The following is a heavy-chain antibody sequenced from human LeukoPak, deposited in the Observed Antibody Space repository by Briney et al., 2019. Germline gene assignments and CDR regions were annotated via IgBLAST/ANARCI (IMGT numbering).Heavy chain of an antibody. J-gene: IGHJ6*03. CDR2: IIPIFGTA. D-gene: IGHD6-6*01. V-gene: IGHV1-69*05. Sequence: SVKVSCKASGGTFSSYAISWVRQAPGQGLEWMGRIIPIFGTANYAQKFQGRITITTDESTSTAYMELSSLRSEDTAVYYCARFGALFGSSSKYYYMDVWGKGTTVTVSS. CDR1: GGTFSSYA. CDR3: ARFGALFGSSSKYYYMDV.